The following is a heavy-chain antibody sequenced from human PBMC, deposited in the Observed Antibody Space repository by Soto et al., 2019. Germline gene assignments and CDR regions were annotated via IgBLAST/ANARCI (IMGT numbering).Heavy chain of an antibody. CDR1: GYTFSDYY. J-gene: IGHJ4*02. CDR3: ASHYDMWSGYLSPVDF. Sequence: GGSLRLSCAASGYTFSDYYMSWIRQAPGKGLEWISYIDTSSTKIYYADSVKGRFTISRDNAKNSLYLEMNSLRDEDTAVYYCASHYDMWSGYLSPVDFWGQGTLVTVSS. D-gene: IGHD3-3*01. CDR2: IDTSSTKI. V-gene: IGHV3-11*01.